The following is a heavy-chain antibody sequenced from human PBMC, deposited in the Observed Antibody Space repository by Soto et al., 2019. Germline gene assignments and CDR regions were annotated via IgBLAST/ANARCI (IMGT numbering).Heavy chain of an antibody. D-gene: IGHD2-2*02. J-gene: IGHJ4*02. CDR1: GFTFSSYG. V-gene: IGHV3-30*03. Sequence: GGSLRLSCAASGFTFSSYGMHWVRQAPGKGLEWVAVISYDGSNKYYADSVKGRFTISRDTSKNQVVLTMTNMDPVDTATYYCARAYLFDSWGQGTLVTVSS. CDR3: ARAYLFDS. CDR2: ISYDGSNK.